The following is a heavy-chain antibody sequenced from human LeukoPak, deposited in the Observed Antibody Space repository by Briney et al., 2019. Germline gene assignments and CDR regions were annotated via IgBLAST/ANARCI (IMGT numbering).Heavy chain of an antibody. J-gene: IGHJ4*02. CDR3: ARAFSDGDYPDY. V-gene: IGHV4-59*01. Sequence: SETLSLTCTVSGGSISSYYWSWIRQPPGKGLEWIGYIYYSGSTNYNPSLKSRVTISVDTSKNQFSLRLTSVTAADTAVYYCARAFSDGDYPDYWGQGTLVTVSS. CDR1: GGSISSYY. D-gene: IGHD4-17*01. CDR2: IYYSGST.